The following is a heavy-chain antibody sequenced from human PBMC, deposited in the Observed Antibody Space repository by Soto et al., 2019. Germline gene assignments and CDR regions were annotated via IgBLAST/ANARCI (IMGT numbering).Heavy chain of an antibody. CDR3: ARGARSGWPFDC. V-gene: IGHV1-3*01. Sequence: EASVKVSCKASGYTFTAYAIHWVRQAPGQRLEWMGWIDAGTGKTEYSQKFQGRVTVTRDTSATTAYMELTTLRSGDTAVYYCARGARSGWPFDCWGQGTLVTVSS. CDR2: IDAGTGKT. D-gene: IGHD6-19*01. J-gene: IGHJ4*02. CDR1: GYTFTAYA.